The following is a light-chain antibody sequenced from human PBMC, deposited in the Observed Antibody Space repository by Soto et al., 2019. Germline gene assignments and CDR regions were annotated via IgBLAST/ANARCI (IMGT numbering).Light chain of an antibody. V-gene: IGLV1-44*01. CDR1: TSNLGGNT. Sequence: QSVLTQPPSVSGTPGHKVSISCSGSTSNLGGNTVNWYQQLPRTAPKLLIYTNNQRPSGVPDRFSGSKSGTSASLAISGLRSEDEADFYCAAWDDSLNAVVFGGGTKVTV. J-gene: IGLJ2*01. CDR3: AAWDDSLNAVV. CDR2: TNN.